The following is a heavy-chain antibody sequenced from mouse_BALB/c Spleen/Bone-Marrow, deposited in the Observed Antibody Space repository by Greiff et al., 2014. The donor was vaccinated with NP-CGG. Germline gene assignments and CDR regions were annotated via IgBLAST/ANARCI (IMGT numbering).Heavy chain of an antibody. V-gene: IGHV14-3*02. Sequence: VQLQPSWAELVEPGASVKFSCTASGFHIKDTYMHWGEQRPEQGLGGVGRSDPAKGNTKYDPKFQGKATITADTSSNTAYLQLSSLTSDDTAVYYCATYYSGSSWGFAYLSQGTLVTVSA. CDR2: SDPAKGNT. CDR1: GFHIKDTY. D-gene: IGHD1-1*01. J-gene: IGHJ3*01. CDR3: ATYYSGSSWGFAY.